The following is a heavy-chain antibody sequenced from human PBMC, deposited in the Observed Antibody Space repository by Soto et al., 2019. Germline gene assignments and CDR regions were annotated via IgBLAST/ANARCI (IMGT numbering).Heavy chain of an antibody. CDR1: GFTFGDYA. Sequence: GGSLRLSCTASGFTFGDYAMSWVRQAPGKGLEWVGFIRSKAYGGSTEYAASVKGRFTISRDDSKSIAYLQMNSLKTEDTAVYYCTRDSGAGIAAAGTRNDYWGQGTLVTVSS. D-gene: IGHD6-13*01. J-gene: IGHJ4*02. V-gene: IGHV3-49*04. CDR2: IRSKAYGGST. CDR3: TRDSGAGIAAAGTRNDY.